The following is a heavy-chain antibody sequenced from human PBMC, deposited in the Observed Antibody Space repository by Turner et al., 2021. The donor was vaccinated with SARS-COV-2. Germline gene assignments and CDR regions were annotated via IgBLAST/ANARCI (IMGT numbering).Heavy chain of an antibody. Sequence: QLQLEESVPGLVKASETLSLTCGVSGGSVTNSFYFWGWVIQAPGRGLEWIASMSYSEMTYHNPSLRSRVSISKDTSKNQCSLRLTSLTAADTAIYYCATKTHCGSDCYSKYFDLWGRGTPVTVAS. D-gene: IGHD2-21*02. V-gene: IGHV4-39*01. CDR3: ATKTHCGSDCYSKYFDL. CDR1: GGSVTNSFYF. CDR2: MSYSEMT. J-gene: IGHJ2*01.